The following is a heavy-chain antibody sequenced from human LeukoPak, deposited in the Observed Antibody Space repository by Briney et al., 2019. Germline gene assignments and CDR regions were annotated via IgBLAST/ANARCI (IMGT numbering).Heavy chain of an antibody. Sequence: PGRSLRLSCAASGFSFSSYAMHWVRQDPGKGLEWVAVISYDGSNKYYTDSVKGRVTISRDHSKNTLNLQMNSLRAEDTALYYCARESLSGWYDQWGQGTLVTVSS. CDR3: ARESLSGWYDQ. CDR2: ISYDGSNK. J-gene: IGHJ5*02. CDR1: GFSFSSYA. V-gene: IGHV3-30-3*01. D-gene: IGHD6-19*01.